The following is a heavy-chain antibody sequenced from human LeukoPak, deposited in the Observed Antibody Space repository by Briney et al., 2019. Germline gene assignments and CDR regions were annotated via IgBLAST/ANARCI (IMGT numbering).Heavy chain of an antibody. CDR2: INSSRSYI. Sequence: PGGSLRLSCAASGFTFSKDNMNWVRQAPGRGLEWVSSINSSRSYIYYADSVKGRFTISRDNAKNSLYLQMNSLRAEDTAVYYCARERNPSPLWFGSYQGEAFDIWGQGTMVTVSS. D-gene: IGHD3-10*01. CDR1: GFTFSKDN. CDR3: ARERNPSPLWFGSYQGEAFDI. J-gene: IGHJ3*02. V-gene: IGHV3-21*01.